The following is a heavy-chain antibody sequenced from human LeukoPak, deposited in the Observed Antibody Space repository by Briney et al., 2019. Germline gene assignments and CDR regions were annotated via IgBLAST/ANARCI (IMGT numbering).Heavy chain of an antibody. CDR1: GASLTSYF. Sequence: SETLSLSCTVSGASLTSYFWAWIRQPPGKALEWVGYIIYTYNGATRYNPSLESRAIISADTSRNQFSLRLSSVTAADTAVYYCARDSRGGGPDFDSWGQGTLVTVSS. V-gene: IGHV4-59*01. CDR3: ARDSRGGGPDFDS. CDR2: IIYTYNGAT. D-gene: IGHD2-15*01. J-gene: IGHJ4*02.